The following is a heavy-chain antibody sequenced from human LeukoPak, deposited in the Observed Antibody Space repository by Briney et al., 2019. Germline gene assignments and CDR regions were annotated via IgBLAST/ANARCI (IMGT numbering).Heavy chain of an antibody. J-gene: IGHJ4*02. Sequence: KSGGSLRLSCAASGFTFSDYYMSWIRQAPGKGLEWVSYISSSGSTIYYADSVKGRFTISRGNAKNSLYLQMNSLRAEDTAVYYCARGHDYGDYEPGEPPDYWGQGTLVTVSS. V-gene: IGHV3-11*01. D-gene: IGHD4-17*01. CDR1: GFTFSDYY. CDR2: ISSSGSTI. CDR3: ARGHDYGDYEPGEPPDY.